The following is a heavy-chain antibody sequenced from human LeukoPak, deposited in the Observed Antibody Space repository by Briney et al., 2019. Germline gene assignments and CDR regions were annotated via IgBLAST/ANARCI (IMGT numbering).Heavy chain of an antibody. CDR2: IQDDGAKT. CDR1: GFTFNTYP. J-gene: IGHJ4*02. V-gene: IGHV3-30*02. CDR3: ATQTITLVVVISPFDY. D-gene: IGHD3-22*01. Sequence: PGGSQRLVCAASGFTFNTYPMHWVRQAPGKGLEWVALIQDDGAKTNYADSVRGRFTISRDNSRSRVYLQMNSLKPAAKAVYYCATQTITLVVVISPFDYWGQGAMVTVSS.